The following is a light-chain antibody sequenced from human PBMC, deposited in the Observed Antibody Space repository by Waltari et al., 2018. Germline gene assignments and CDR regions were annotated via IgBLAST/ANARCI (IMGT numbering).Light chain of an antibody. CDR1: GSDVGDFNS. V-gene: IGLV2-11*01. Sequence: QSALTQPRSVSGSPGQSVTISCAGTGSDVGDFNSASWYQQHPGKAPRLVIFDVTQRPSGVPDRFSGSKSGTSASLTVSGLQAEDEADYYCCSYAGIWVFGGGTKLTVL. CDR3: CSYAGIWV. J-gene: IGLJ3*02. CDR2: DVT.